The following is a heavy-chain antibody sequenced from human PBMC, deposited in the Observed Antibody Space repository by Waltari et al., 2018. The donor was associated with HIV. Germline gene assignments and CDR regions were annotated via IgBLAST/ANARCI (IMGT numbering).Heavy chain of an antibody. CDR1: GGTFSSYT. J-gene: IGHJ4*02. CDR2: MIPILGIA. D-gene: IGHD4-17*01. V-gene: IGHV1-69*02. Sequence: QVQLVQSGAEVKKPGSSVKVSCKASGGTFSSYTISWVRQAPGQGLEWMGRMIPILGIANYAQKFQGRVTITADKSTSTAYMELSSLRSEDTAVYYCARATTVVTPEGYFDYWGQGTLVTVSS. CDR3: ARATTVVTPEGYFDY.